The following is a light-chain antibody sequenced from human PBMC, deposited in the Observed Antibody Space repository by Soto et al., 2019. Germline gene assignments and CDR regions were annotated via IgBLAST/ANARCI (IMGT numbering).Light chain of an antibody. CDR2: KAS. CDR3: QQYNTDSPTWT. CDR1: QTISTW. V-gene: IGKV1-5*03. Sequence: DIQMTQSPSTLSASVGDRVTLTCRASQTISTWLAWYQQKPGKAPKLLIYKASSLESGVPSRFSGSGSGTEFTLTISSLQPDDFATYYCQQYNTDSPTWTFGQGTNVEIK. J-gene: IGKJ1*01.